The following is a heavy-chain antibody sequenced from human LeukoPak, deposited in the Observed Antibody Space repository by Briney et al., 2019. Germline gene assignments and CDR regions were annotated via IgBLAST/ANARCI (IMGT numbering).Heavy chain of an antibody. CDR3: ARECPTEISVVTASGWFDP. D-gene: IGHD2-21*02. CDR2: IYYSGST. J-gene: IGHJ5*02. CDR1: GGSISSGGYY. V-gene: IGHV4-31*03. Sequence: SQTLSLTCTVSGGSISSGGYYWSWIRQHPGKGLEWIGYIYYSGSTYYNPSLKSRVTISVDTSKNQFSLKLSSVTAADTAVYYCARECPTEISVVTASGWFDPWGQGTLVTVSS.